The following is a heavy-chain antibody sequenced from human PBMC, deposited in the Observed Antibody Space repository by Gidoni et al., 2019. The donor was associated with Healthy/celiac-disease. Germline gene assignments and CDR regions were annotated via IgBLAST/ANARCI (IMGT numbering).Heavy chain of an antibody. CDR1: GFSPSTRGMR. D-gene: IGHD5-18*01. Sequence: QPTLKYSGPALGKPAQTFTLNCTSSGFSPSTRGMRVRVIRQPPGKALEGRARIDWDDDTFYSTPLKTTLAISKNTSNIQLVLTITNMDPVDTATYDWARSVDTAMPFDYWGQGTLVTVSS. V-gene: IGHV2-70*04. CDR3: ARSVDTAMPFDY. CDR2: IDWDDDT. J-gene: IGHJ4*02.